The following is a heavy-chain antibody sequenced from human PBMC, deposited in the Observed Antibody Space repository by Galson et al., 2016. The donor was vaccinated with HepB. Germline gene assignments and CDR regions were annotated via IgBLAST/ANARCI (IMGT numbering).Heavy chain of an antibody. CDR2: IRQDGSHK. CDR3: ARWKSGSPVN. J-gene: IGHJ4*02. CDR1: GFTFSDYW. Sequence: SLRLSCAVSGFTFSDYWMSWVRQAPGKGLEWVANIRQDGSHKDYVKSVKGRFTTFRDNAKNLLFLDMNSLKTEDTAVYYCARWKSGSPVNWGQGTLVTVSS. D-gene: IGHD1-26*01. V-gene: IGHV3-7*03.